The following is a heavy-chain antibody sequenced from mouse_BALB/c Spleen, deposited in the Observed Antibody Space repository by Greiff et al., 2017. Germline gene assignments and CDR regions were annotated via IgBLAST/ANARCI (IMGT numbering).Heavy chain of an antibody. CDR1: GFTFSSYT. CDR3: ARQDYDYAMDY. J-gene: IGHJ4*01. CDR2: ISNGGGST. D-gene: IGHD2-4*01. V-gene: IGHV5-12-2*01. Sequence: EVNVVESGGGLVQPGGSLKLSCAASGFTFSSYTMSWVRQTPEKRLEWVAYISNGGGSTYYPDTVKGRFTISRDNAKNTLYLQMSSLKSEDTAMYYCARQDYDYAMDYWGQGTSVTVSS.